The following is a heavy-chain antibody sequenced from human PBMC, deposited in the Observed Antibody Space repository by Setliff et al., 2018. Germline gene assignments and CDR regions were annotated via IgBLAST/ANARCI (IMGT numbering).Heavy chain of an antibody. J-gene: IGHJ4*02. D-gene: IGHD3-3*01. CDR1: GGSISSSNW. V-gene: IGHV4-4*02. CDR2: IYHSGST. Sequence: SETLSLTCAVSGGSISSSNWCSWVRQPPGKGLEWIGSIYHSGSTYYNPSLKSRVTISVDTSKNQFSLKLSSVTAADTAVYYCARRETYYNFWSGYFDYWGQGTPVTVSS. CDR3: ARRETYYNFWSGYFDY.